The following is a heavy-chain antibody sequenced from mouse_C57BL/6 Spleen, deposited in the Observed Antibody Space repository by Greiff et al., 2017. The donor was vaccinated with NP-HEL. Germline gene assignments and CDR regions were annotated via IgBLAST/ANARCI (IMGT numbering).Heavy chain of an antibody. V-gene: IGHV14-2*01. D-gene: IGHD1-1*01. CDR3: ATDGSSYWYFDV. CDR1: GFNIKDYY. J-gene: IGHJ1*03. CDR2: IYPEDGGT. Sequence: VQLQQSGAELVKPGASVKLSCTASGFNIKDYYMHWVKQRTEQGLEWIGRIYPEDGGTKYAPQFQGKATITADTTSNTAYLQLSSLTSEDTAVYYCATDGSSYWYFDVWGTGTTVTVSS.